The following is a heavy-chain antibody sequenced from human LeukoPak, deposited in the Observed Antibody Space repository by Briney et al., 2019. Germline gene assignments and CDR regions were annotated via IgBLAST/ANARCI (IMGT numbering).Heavy chain of an antibody. V-gene: IGHV4-34*01. D-gene: IGHD6-13*01. CDR3: ARRTGLFAPAGSD. Sequence: SETLSLTCAVYGGSFSGYYWSWIRQPPGKGLEWIGTIYYAGDTYYNPSLKSRVTMSVDTSKNQLSLKLTSVTAADAAVYYCARRTGLFAPAGSDWGQGTLVIVSS. CDR1: GGSFSGYY. CDR2: IYYAGDT. J-gene: IGHJ4*02.